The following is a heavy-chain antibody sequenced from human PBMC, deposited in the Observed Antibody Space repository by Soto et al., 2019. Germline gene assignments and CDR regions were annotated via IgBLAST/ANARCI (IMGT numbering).Heavy chain of an antibody. CDR3: ASGLVVVPAAMGYYYMDV. D-gene: IGHD2-2*01. J-gene: IGHJ6*03. CDR2: IIPILGIA. V-gene: IGHV1-69*02. CDR1: GGTFSSYT. Sequence: QVQLVQSGAEVKKPGSSVKVSCKASGGTFSSYTISWVRQAPGQGLEWMGRIIPILGIANYAQKFQGRVTITADKSTSSAYMELSSLRSEETAVYYCASGLVVVPAAMGYYYMDVWGKGTTVTVSS.